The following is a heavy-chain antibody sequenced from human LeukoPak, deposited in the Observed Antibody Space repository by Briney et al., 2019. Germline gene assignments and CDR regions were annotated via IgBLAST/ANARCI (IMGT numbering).Heavy chain of an antibody. CDR2: IYSGGST. D-gene: IGHD1-1*01. CDR1: GFTVSSNY. CDR3: ARESPNWNDVLDY. Sequence: PGGSLRLSCAASGFTVSSNYMSWVRQAPGKGLEWVSVIYSGGSTYYADSVKGRFTISRDNSKNTLYLQMNSLRAEDTAVYYCARESPNWNDVLDYWGQGTLVTVSS. V-gene: IGHV3-66*01. J-gene: IGHJ4*02.